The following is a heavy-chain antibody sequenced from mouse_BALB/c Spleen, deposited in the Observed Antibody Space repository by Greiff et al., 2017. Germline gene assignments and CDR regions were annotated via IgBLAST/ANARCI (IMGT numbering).Heavy chain of an antibody. Sequence: EVKLVESGGDLVKPGGSLKLSCAASGFTFSSYGMSWVRQTPDKRLEWVATISSGGSYTYYPDSVKGRFTISRDNAKNTLYLQMSSLKSEDTAMYYCARQRYYGSSSYAMDYWGQGTSVTVSS. D-gene: IGHD1-1*01. J-gene: IGHJ4*01. V-gene: IGHV5-6*01. CDR2: ISSGGSYT. CDR3: ARQRYYGSSSYAMDY. CDR1: GFTFSSYG.